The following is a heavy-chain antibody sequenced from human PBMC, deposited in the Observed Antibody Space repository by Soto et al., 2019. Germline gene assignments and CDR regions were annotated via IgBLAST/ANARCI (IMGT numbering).Heavy chain of an antibody. D-gene: IGHD5-12*01. CDR3: ARDVKLSGYDLASY. J-gene: IGHJ4*02. CDR1: GFTFSSYA. V-gene: IGHV3-30-3*01. Sequence: PGGSLRLSCAASGFTFSSYAMHWVRQAPGKGLEWVAVISYDGSNKYYADSVKGRFTISRDNSKNTLYLQMNSLRAEDTAVYYCARDVKLSGYDLASYWGQGTLVTVS. CDR2: ISYDGSNK.